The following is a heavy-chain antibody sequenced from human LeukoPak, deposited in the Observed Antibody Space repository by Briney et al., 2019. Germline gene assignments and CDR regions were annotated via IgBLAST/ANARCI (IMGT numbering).Heavy chain of an antibody. Sequence: ASVKVSCKASGYSFTDYYIHWVRQAPGQGLEWMGCINPHSGDTKYAQKFQARVTMTRDTSISTAYMELSSLRSEDTAVYYCARGRWFGRRYYYYMDVWGKGTTVTISS. J-gene: IGHJ6*03. V-gene: IGHV1-2*02. CDR2: INPHSGDT. D-gene: IGHD3-10*01. CDR3: ARGRWFGRRYYYYMDV. CDR1: GYSFTDYY.